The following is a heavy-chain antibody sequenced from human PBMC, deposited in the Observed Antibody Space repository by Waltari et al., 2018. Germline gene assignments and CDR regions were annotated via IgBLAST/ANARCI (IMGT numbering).Heavy chain of an antibody. Sequence: QLQLQESGPGLVKPSETLSLTCTVSGGSISSSSYYWGWIRQPPGKGLAWIGSIYYRGSTYYNPSLKSRGTISVDTSKNQFSLKLSSVTAADTAVYYCARAGIHDAFDIWGQGTMVTVSS. CDR2: IYYRGST. J-gene: IGHJ3*02. D-gene: IGHD6-13*01. CDR3: ARAGIHDAFDI. V-gene: IGHV4-39*01. CDR1: GGSISSSSYY.